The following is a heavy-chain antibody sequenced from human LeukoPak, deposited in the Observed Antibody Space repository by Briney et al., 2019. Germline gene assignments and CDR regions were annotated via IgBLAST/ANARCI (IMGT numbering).Heavy chain of an antibody. V-gene: IGHV3-11*01. CDR1: GFPLTDYY. CDR3: ARGHYELPY. D-gene: IGHD3-22*01. Sequence: GGSLRLSCAASGFPLTDYYMSWIRQAPGKGLEWVSYITSSGDPTYYADSVKGRFTISRDNAKNSLYLQMNSLRAEDTAVYYCARGHYELPYRGQGTRVTVSS. CDR2: ITSSGDPT. J-gene: IGHJ4*02.